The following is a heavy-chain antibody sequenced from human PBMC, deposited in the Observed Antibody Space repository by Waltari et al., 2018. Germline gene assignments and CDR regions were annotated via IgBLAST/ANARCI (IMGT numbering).Heavy chain of an antibody. CDR1: GGSISSGGYS. V-gene: IGHV4-30-2*01. D-gene: IGHD5-18*01. CDR2: IYHSGST. J-gene: IGHJ4*02. Sequence: QLQLQESGSGLVKPSQTLSLTCAVSGGSISSGGYSWSWIRQPPGKGLEWIGYIYHSGSTYYNPSLKSRVTISVDRSKNQFSLKLSSVTAADTVVYYCARGLVDTAMVTGFDYWGQGTLVTVSS. CDR3: ARGLVDTAMVTGFDY.